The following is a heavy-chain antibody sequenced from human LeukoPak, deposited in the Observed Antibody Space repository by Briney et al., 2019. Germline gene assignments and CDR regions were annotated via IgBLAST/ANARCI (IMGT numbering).Heavy chain of an antibody. J-gene: IGHJ4*02. CDR2: IKQDGSEK. D-gene: IGHD6-19*01. CDR3: AKAGQYSSGWYSETWDY. Sequence: PGGSLRLSCAASGFTFSSYWMSWVRQAPGKGLEWVANIKQDGSEKYYVDSVKGRFTISRDNAKNSLYLQMNSLRAEDTAVYYCAKAGQYSSGWYSETWDYWGQGTLVTVSS. CDR1: GFTFSSYW. V-gene: IGHV3-7*01.